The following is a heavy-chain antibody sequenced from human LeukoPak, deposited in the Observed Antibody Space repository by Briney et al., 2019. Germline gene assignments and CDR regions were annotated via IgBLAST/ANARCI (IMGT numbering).Heavy chain of an antibody. D-gene: IGHD3-10*01. J-gene: IGHJ4*02. CDR3: TRDRARAGGEILDY. Sequence: PGGSLRLSCAASGFTFSSYGMHWARQAPGKGLVWVSRIISDGSTTDYADSVKGRSTISRDNAKNTLYLQMNSLRDEDTAMYYCTRDRARAGGEILDYWGQGTLVTVSS. V-gene: IGHV3-74*01. CDR2: IISDGSTT. CDR1: GFTFSSYG.